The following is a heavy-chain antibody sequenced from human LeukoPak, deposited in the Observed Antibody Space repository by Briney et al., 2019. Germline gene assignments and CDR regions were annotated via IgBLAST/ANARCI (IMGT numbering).Heavy chain of an antibody. CDR2: TYYRSKWYS. CDR1: GDSVSSNSAG. D-gene: IGHD7-27*01. J-gene: IGHJ6*02. Sequence: SQTRSLTCAISGDSVSSNSAGWNWIRQSPSRGLEWLGRTYYRSKWYSDYAVSVKSRITINPDTSKNQFSLQLNSVTPEDTAVYYCTRDSGNWGAYYYYYGMGVWGQGTTVTVSS. CDR3: TRDSGNWGAYYYYYGMGV. V-gene: IGHV6-1*01.